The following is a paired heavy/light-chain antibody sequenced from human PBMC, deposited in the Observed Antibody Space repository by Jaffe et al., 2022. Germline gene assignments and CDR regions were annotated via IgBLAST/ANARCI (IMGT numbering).Light chain of an antibody. V-gene: IGKV1-16*01. CDR2: EAS. Sequence: DIQMTQSPSSLSASVGDRVTITCRASQDIINYLAWFQQKPGKAPRSLIYEASSLQSGVPSRFSGSGSRTDFTLTIYSLQPEDFATYYCQQYRSYPLTFGGGTKVEIK. J-gene: IGKJ4*01. CDR1: QDIINY. CDR3: QQYRSYPLT.
Heavy chain of an antibody. J-gene: IGHJ4*02. CDR3: AASICGSAHCYAKGVSE. D-gene: IGHD2-2*01. Sequence: QVQLVESGGGVVQPGGSLRLSCAASGLIFTNYAMHWVRQAPGKGLEWVAFIGYDGSNEQYVDSVKGRFTISRDNSKNTMYVQMNSLIPEDTAVYYCAASICGSAHCYAKGVSEWGQGTLVTVSS. CDR1: GLIFTNYA. V-gene: IGHV3-30*02. CDR2: IGYDGSNE.